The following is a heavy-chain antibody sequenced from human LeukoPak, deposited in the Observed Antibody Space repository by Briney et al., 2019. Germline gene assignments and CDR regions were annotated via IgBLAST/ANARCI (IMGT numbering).Heavy chain of an antibody. D-gene: IGHD3-16*01. CDR3: ARGAGGAQVGY. V-gene: IGHV1-69*04. CDR1: VGIFSSYA. CDR2: IIPILGIA. Sequence: ASVKVSCKASVGIFSSYAISWVRQAPGQGLEWMGRIIPILGIANYAQEFQGRVTITADKSTITAYMELSSLRSEDTAVYYCARGAGGAQVGYWGQGTLVTVSS. J-gene: IGHJ4*02.